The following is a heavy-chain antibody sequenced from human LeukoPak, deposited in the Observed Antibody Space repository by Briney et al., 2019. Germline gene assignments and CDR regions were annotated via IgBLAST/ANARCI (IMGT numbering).Heavy chain of an antibody. CDR3: ARAYYDYVWGSYRFNAFDI. Sequence: SVKVSCKASGGTFSSYAISWVRQAPGQGLEWMGGIIPIFGTANYAQKFQGRVTMTTDESTSTAYMELSRLRSEDTAVYYCARAYYDYVWGSYRFNAFDIWGQGTMVTVSS. D-gene: IGHD3-16*02. CDR1: GGTFSSYA. CDR2: IIPIFGTA. V-gene: IGHV1-69*05. J-gene: IGHJ3*02.